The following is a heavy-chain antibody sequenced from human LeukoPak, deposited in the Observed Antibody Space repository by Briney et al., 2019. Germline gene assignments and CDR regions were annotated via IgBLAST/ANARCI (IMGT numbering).Heavy chain of an antibody. CDR1: GFTFSSYW. D-gene: IGHD5-18*01. V-gene: IGHV3-7*01. CDR2: IKQDGSEK. CDR3: AKGGYSYGYSLDY. Sequence: GGSLRLSCAASGFTFSSYWMSWVRQAPGKGLEWVANIKQDGSEKYYVDSVKGRFTISRDNAKNSLYLQMNSLRAEDTAVYYCAKGGYSYGYSLDYWGQGTLVTVSS. J-gene: IGHJ4*02.